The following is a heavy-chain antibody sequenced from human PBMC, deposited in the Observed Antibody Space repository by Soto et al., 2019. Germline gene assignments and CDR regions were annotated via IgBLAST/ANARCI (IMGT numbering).Heavy chain of an antibody. CDR1: GGSISSGEYY. CDR3: ARAPGGYYDILTGYPLLYGMDV. D-gene: IGHD3-9*01. Sequence: SETLSLTCTVSGGSISSGEYYWSWIRQPPGKGLEWIGEINHSGSTNYNPSLKSRVTISVDTSKNQFSLKLSSVTAADTAVYYCARAPGGYYDILTGYPLLYGMDVWGQGTTVTVSS. V-gene: IGHV4-39*07. J-gene: IGHJ6*02. CDR2: INHSGST.